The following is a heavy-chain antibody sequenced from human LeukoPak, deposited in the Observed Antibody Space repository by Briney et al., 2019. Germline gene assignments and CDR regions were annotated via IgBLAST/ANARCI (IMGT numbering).Heavy chain of an antibody. V-gene: IGHV3-53*01. CDR2: IYSGGST. CDR1: GFTFSSYA. Sequence: PGGSLRLSCAASGFTFSSYAMSWVRQAPGKGLEWVSVIYSGGSTYYADSVKGRFTISRDNSKNTLYLQMNSLRAEDTAVYYCARDWGPYSGSYYEDYGMDVWGQGTTVTVSS. D-gene: IGHD1-26*01. J-gene: IGHJ6*02. CDR3: ARDWGPYSGSYYEDYGMDV.